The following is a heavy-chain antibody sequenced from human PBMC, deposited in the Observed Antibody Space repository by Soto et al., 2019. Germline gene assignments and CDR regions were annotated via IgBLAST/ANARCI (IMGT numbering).Heavy chain of an antibody. J-gene: IGHJ4*02. CDR2: ISSGSSYI. Sequence: GGSLRLSCAASGFNFNTYTMNWVRQAPGKGLEWVSSISSGSSYIYNAASVKGRFTISRDNAKNSLYLQMNSLRAEDTALYYCARGRGYSYGWYFDYWGQGTLVTVSS. CDR1: GFNFNTYT. V-gene: IGHV3-21*04. CDR3: ARGRGYSYGWYFDY. D-gene: IGHD5-18*01.